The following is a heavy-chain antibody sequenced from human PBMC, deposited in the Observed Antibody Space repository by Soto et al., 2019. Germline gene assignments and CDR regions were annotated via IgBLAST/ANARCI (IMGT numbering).Heavy chain of an antibody. V-gene: IGHV1-2*02. CDR3: ARGVGSSWFDP. D-gene: IGHD6-25*01. J-gene: IGHJ5*02. Sequence: QLQLVQSGAEVKKPGASVKVSCKASGYTFTDYYMHWVRQAPGQGLEWMGWINPGSGGTNFAQKFQGRVTMTGDTSISTAYKEVSSLTSDDTAVYYCARGVGSSWFDPWGQGTLVTVSS. CDR1: GYTFTDYY. CDR2: INPGSGGT.